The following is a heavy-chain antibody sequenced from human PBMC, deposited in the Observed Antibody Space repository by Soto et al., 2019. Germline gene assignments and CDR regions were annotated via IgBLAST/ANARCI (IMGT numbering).Heavy chain of an antibody. CDR3: ARDLAMYYDFWSGYYNSFDY. V-gene: IGHV1-46*01. J-gene: IGHJ4*02. CDR1: GYTFTSYY. D-gene: IGHD3-3*01. CDR2: INPSGGST. Sequence: QVQLVQSGAEVKKPGASVKVSCKASGYTFTSYYMHWVRQAPGQGLEWMGIINPSGGSTSYAQKSQGRVTMTRDTSQSTVYRELSSLRSEDTAVYYCARDLAMYYDFWSGYYNSFDYWGQGTLVTVYS.